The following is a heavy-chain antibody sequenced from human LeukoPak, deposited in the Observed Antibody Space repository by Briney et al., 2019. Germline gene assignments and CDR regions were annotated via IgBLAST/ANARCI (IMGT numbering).Heavy chain of an antibody. D-gene: IGHD3-22*01. CDR2: IYYSGST. V-gene: IGHV4-59*08. J-gene: IGHJ2*01. Sequence: SETLSLTCTVSGGPISSYYWSWIRQPPGKGLEWIGYIYYSGSTNYNPSLKSRVTISVDTSKNQFSLKLSSVTAADTAVYYCARHSAMIVGWVDWYFDLWGRGTLVTVSS. CDR1: GGPISSYY. CDR3: ARHSAMIVGWVDWYFDL.